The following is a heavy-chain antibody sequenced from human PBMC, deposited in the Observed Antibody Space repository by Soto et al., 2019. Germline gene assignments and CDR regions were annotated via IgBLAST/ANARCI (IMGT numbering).Heavy chain of an antibody. CDR1: GYSFTNYG. Sequence: QDQLVQSGVEVKKPGASVKVSCKAPGYSFTNYGITWVRQAPGQGFEGMGWISAYNGNTNYAQKFQGRATMTTDAATSTAYLELRSLRSDDTAVYYCARDRGVAPPVAGNAHYYYYMDVWGKGTTVTVSS. V-gene: IGHV1-18*01. CDR3: ARDRGVAPPVAGNAHYYYYMDV. D-gene: IGHD6-19*01. CDR2: ISAYNGNT. J-gene: IGHJ6*03.